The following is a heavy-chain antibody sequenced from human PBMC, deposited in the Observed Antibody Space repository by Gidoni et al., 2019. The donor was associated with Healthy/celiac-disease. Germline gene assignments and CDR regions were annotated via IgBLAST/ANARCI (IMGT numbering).Heavy chain of an antibody. V-gene: IGHV3-66*01. D-gene: IGHD3-22*01. CDR3: ARGRPEHYFDSSGYYNDY. J-gene: IGHJ4*02. CDR1: GFTVSSNY. Sequence: EVQLVESGGGLVQPGGSLRLSCSASGFTVSSNYITWVRQAPGKGLEWVSVIYSGGSTYYADSVKGRFTISRDNSKNTLYLQMNSLRPEDTAVYYCARGRPEHYFDSSGYYNDYWGQGTLVTVSS. CDR2: IYSGGST.